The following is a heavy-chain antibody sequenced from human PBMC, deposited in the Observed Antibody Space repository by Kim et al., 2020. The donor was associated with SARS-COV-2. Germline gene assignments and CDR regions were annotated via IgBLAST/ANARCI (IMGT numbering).Heavy chain of an antibody. CDR1: GGSISSSNW. V-gene: IGHV4-4*02. D-gene: IGHD6-19*01. CDR2: IYHSGST. J-gene: IGHJ3*02. CDR3: ARDSTYSSGWYDAFDI. Sequence: SETLSLTCAVSGGSISSSNWWSWVRQPPGKGLEWIGEIYHSGSTNYNPSLKSRVTISVDKSKNQFSLKLSSVTAADTAVYYCARDSTYSSGWYDAFDIWGQGTMVTVSS.